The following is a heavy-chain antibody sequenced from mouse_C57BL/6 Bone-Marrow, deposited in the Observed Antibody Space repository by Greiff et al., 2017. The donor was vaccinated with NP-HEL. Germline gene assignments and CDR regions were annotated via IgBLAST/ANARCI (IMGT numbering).Heavy chain of an antibody. CDR3: ARQTDYGSSYGY. CDR1: GFTFSSYG. CDR2: ISSGGSYT. J-gene: IGHJ2*01. D-gene: IGHD1-1*01. V-gene: IGHV5-6*01. Sequence: EVKLVESGGDLVKPGGSLKLSCAASGFTFSSYGMSWVRQTPDKRLEWVATISSGGSYTYYPDSVTGRFTISRDNAKNTLYLQLSSLKSEDTAMYYCARQTDYGSSYGYWGQGTTLTVSS.